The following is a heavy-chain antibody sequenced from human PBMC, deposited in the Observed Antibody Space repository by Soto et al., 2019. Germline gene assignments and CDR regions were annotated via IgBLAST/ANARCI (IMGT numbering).Heavy chain of an antibody. CDR1: GFTFTSHW. V-gene: IGHV3-74*01. D-gene: IGHD6-19*01. CDR2: ISADGSSI. J-gene: IGHJ5*02. CDR3: AREIIAVMGASRWFDP. Sequence: EVQLVESGGGLVQPGGSLRLSCAASGFTFTSHWMHWVRQAPGKGPVWVSRISADGSSISYADSVKGRFTISRDNAKSTLYLQMNSLRAEDTAVYFCAREIIAVMGASRWFDPWGQGTLVTVSS.